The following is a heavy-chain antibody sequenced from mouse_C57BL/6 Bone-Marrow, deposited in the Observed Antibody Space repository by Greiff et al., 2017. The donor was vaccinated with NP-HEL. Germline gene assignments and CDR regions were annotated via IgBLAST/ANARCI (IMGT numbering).Heavy chain of an antibody. Sequence: VQVVESGGGLVKPGGSLKLSCAASGFTFSSYAMSWVRQTPEKRLEWVATISDGGSYTYYPDNVKGRFTISRDNAKNNLYLQMSHLKSEDTAMYYCARDRRFAYWGQGTLVTVSA. V-gene: IGHV5-4*01. CDR1: GFTFSSYA. J-gene: IGHJ3*01. CDR2: ISDGGSYT. CDR3: ARDRRFAY.